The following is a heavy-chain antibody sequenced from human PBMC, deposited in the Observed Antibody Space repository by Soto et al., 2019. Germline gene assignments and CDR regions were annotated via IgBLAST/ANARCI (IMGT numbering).Heavy chain of an antibody. D-gene: IGHD3-3*01. J-gene: IGHJ5*02. Sequence: ASVKVSCKASGYTFTSYGISWVRQAPGQGLEWMGWISAYNGNTNYAQKLQGRVTMTTDTSTSTAYMELRSLRSDDTAVYYCASHRTYYDFWSGYFGWFDPWGQGTLVTVSS. CDR2: ISAYNGNT. CDR1: GYTFTSYG. CDR3: ASHRTYYDFWSGYFGWFDP. V-gene: IGHV1-18*01.